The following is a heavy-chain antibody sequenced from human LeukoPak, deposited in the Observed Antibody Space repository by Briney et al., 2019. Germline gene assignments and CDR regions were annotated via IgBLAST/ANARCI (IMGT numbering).Heavy chain of an antibody. CDR3: VKDLVGYDSSGYRDY. D-gene: IGHD3-22*01. Sequence: GGSLRLSCAASGFTFSSYAMGWVRQAPGKGLEWVSTISGSGGSTYSADSVKGRFTISRDNSKNMVYLQMNSLRAEDTAVYYCVKDLVGYDSSGYRDYWGQGTLVTVSS. V-gene: IGHV3-23*01. CDR1: GFTFSSYA. CDR2: ISGSGGST. J-gene: IGHJ4*02.